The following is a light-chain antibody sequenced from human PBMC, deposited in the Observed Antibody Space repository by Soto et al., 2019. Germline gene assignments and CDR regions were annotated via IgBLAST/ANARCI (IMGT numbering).Light chain of an antibody. CDR2: KAS. Sequence: DIQMTQSPSSMSASVGDRVTITCRASQSISSWLDWYQQKPGKAPKLLIYKASSLESGVPSRFSGSGSGTEFTLTISSLQPDDFATYYCQQYNSYSEAFGQGTQGGYQ. CDR3: QQYNSYSEA. CDR1: QSISSW. J-gene: IGKJ1*01. V-gene: IGKV1-5*03.